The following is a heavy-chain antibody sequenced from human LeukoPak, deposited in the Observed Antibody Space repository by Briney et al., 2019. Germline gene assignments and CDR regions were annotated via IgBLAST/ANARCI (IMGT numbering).Heavy chain of an antibody. V-gene: IGHV1-3*01. CDR3: AREPGSYYNWFDP. D-gene: IGHD1-26*01. J-gene: IGHJ5*02. CDR1: GYTFTSYA. Sequence: ASVKVSCKASGYTFTSYAMHWVRQAPGQRLEWMGWINAGNGNTKYSQKFQGRVTITRDTSASTAYMELSSLRSEDTAAYYCAREPGSYYNWFDPWGQGTLVTVSS. CDR2: INAGNGNT.